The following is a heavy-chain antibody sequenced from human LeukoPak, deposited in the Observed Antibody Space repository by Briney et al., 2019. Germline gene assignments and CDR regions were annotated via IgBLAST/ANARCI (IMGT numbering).Heavy chain of an antibody. CDR2: IYYSGST. CDR1: GGSISSGGYY. J-gene: IGHJ5*02. V-gene: IGHV4-31*03. CDR3: ARKVYDSSGYDSNWFDP. D-gene: IGHD3-22*01. Sequence: PSETLSLTCTVSGGSISSGGYYWSWICQHPGKGLEWIGYIYYSGSTYYNPSLKSRVTISVDTSKNQFSLKLSSVTAADTAVYYCARKVYDSSGYDSNWFDPWGQGTLVTVSS.